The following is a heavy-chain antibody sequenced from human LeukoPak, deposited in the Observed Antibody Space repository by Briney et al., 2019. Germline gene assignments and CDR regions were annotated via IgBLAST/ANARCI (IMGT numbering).Heavy chain of an antibody. CDR3: AREIVVVSPGAFDI. J-gene: IGHJ3*02. CDR1: GGSFSGYY. Sequence: PSETLSLTCAVYGGSFSGYYWSWIRQPPGKGLEWLGEINHSGSTNYNPSLKSRVTISVDTSKNQFSLKLSSVTAADTAVYYCAREIVVVSPGAFDIWGQGTMVTVSS. CDR2: INHSGST. V-gene: IGHV4-34*01. D-gene: IGHD3-22*01.